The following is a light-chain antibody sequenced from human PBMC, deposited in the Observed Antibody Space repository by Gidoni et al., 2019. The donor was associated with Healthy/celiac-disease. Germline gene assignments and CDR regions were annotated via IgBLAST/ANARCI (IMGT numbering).Light chain of an antibody. CDR3: QQYGSSPQT. V-gene: IGKV3-20*01. Sequence: EIVLTHSQGTLSLSPGERATLSCRARQSVSSSYLAWYQQKPGQAPRPPIYGASSRGTGIPDRFSGSGSGTDFTLTISRLEAEDFAVYYWQQYGSSPQTFXQXTKVEIK. CDR1: QSVSSSY. J-gene: IGKJ1*01. CDR2: GAS.